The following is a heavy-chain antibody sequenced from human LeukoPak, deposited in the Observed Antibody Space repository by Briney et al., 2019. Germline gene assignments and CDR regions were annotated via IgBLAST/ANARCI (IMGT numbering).Heavy chain of an antibody. CDR1: GFPFSSYS. J-gene: IGHJ4*02. CDR3: ARVKHYDYVWGSYRPYYFDY. Sequence: GSLRLSCAASGFPFSSYSMNWVRPAPGKGLEWVSSISSSSSYIYYADSVKGRFTISRDNAKNSLYLQMNSLRAEDTAVYYCARVKHYDYVWGSYRPYYFDYWGQGTLVTVSS. D-gene: IGHD3-16*02. CDR2: ISSSSSYI. V-gene: IGHV3-21*01.